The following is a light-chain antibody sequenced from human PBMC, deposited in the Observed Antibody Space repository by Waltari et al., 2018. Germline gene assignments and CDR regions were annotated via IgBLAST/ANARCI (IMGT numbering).Light chain of an antibody. CDR3: QQSYNVSFT. J-gene: IGKJ3*01. CDR2: KTS. Sequence: IQLTQSPSSLSASVGDRVTITCRSSQVIGRCLNWYQQKAGKAPNLLIYKTSTLLHGVPSRFSGSGSGKDFTLTITGLQREDFTTYFCQQSYNVSFTFGPGTTVDLK. V-gene: IGKV1-39*01. CDR1: QVIGRC.